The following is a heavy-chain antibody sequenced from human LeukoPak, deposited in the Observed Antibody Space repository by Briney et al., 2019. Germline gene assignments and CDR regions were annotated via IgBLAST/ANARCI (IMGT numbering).Heavy chain of an antibody. CDR3: ATLQLGPTTNY. D-gene: IGHD1-26*01. CDR1: GFTFSNYS. CDR2: ISSDGNYI. V-gene: IGHV3-21*01. Sequence: GGSLRLSCAASGFTFSNYSMNWVRQAPGKGLEWVSSISSDGNYIYYADSIQGRFTISRDNAENSLYLQMNSLRAEDTAVYYCATLQLGPTTNYWGQGTLVTVSS. J-gene: IGHJ4*02.